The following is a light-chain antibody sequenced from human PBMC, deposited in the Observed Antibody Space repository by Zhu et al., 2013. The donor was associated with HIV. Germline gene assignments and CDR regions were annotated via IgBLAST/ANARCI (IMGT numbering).Light chain of an antibody. Sequence: EMVMTQSPATLSVSPGERVTLSCRASQSVNDKLAWYQQKIGQAPRLLIYGASTRATGIPARFSGSGSGTEFTLTISSLQSEDFAVYHCQEYDTWPPGFGQGTKLEVK. V-gene: IGKV3-15*01. J-gene: IGKJ2*01. CDR1: QSVNDK. CDR2: GAS. CDR3: QEYDTWPPG.